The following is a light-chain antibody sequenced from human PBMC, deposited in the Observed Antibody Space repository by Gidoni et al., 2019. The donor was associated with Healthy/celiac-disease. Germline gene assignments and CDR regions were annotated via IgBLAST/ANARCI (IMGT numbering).Light chain of an antibody. V-gene: IGKV3-20*01. CDR3: QQYGSSPLT. CDR2: GAS. CDR1: QSVSSSY. J-gene: IGKJ4*01. Sequence: EIVLTQSPGTLSLSPGERATLSCRASQSVSSSYLDWYQQKPGQAPRILIYGASSRATGIPDRFSGSGSGTDFTLTISRLEPEDFAVYYCQQYGSSPLTFGGGTKVEIK.